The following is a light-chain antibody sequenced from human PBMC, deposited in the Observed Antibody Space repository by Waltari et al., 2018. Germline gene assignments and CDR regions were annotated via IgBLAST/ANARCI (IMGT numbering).Light chain of an antibody. J-gene: IGKJ5*01. V-gene: IGKV3-11*01. Sequence: EIVLTQSPGTLSLSPGERATLSCRASQSVSSYLDWYQQQPGQAPRLLIYDTSNRATGIPARFSGSGSGTDFTLTISSLEPEDFAVYHCQQRITWPITFGQGTRLEIK. CDR2: DTS. CDR1: QSVSSY. CDR3: QQRITWPIT.